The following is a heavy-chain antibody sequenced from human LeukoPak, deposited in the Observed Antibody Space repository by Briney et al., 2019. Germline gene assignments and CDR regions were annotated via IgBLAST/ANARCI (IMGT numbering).Heavy chain of an antibody. Sequence: GASQRLSCAASGFTFSSYAMSWVRQAPGKGLEWVSAISGSGGSTYYADSVKGRFTISRDNSKSTLYLQMNSLRAEDTAVYYCAKDPSDCSSTSCYTVAFDIWGQGTMVTVSS. J-gene: IGHJ3*02. CDR3: AKDPSDCSSTSCYTVAFDI. CDR2: ISGSGGST. CDR1: GFTFSSYA. V-gene: IGHV3-23*01. D-gene: IGHD2-2*02.